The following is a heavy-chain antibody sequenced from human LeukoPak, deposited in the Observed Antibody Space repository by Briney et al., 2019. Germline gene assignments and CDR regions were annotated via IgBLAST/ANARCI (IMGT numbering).Heavy chain of an antibody. CDR1: GGSFSGYY. Sequence: SETLSLTCAVYGGSFSGYYWSWIRQPPGKGLEWIGEINHSGSTNYNPSLKSRVTISVDTSTNQFSLKLSSVSAADTAVYYCARGVAVAAPGTGYFDLWGRGTLVTVSS. J-gene: IGHJ2*01. D-gene: IGHD6-13*01. CDR3: ARGVAVAAPGTGYFDL. CDR2: INHSGST. V-gene: IGHV4-34*01.